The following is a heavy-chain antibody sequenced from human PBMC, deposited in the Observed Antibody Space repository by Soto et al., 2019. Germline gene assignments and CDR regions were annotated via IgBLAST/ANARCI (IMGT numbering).Heavy chain of an antibody. D-gene: IGHD1-7*01. CDR2: INWDSGRI. V-gene: IGHV3-9*01. J-gene: IGHJ4*02. Sequence: EVQLEESGGGSVQPGRSLRLSCAASGFNFDDYVMHWVRQGPGKGLEWVSGINWDSGRIGYADSVKGRFTISRDNAKKYLYLDLNRLRPEDTALYYCVKGSTPNWNYGYVEYWGQGTLVTVSS. CDR3: VKGSTPNWNYGYVEY. CDR1: GFNFDDYV.